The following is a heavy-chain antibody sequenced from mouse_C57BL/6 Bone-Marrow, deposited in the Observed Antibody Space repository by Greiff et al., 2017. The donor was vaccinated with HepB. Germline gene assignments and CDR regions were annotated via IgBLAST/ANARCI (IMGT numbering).Heavy chain of an antibody. CDR2: SRNKANDYTT. Sequence: DVKLVESGGGLVQSGRSLRLSCATSGFTFSDFYMEWVRQAPGKGLEWIAASRNKANDYTTEYSASVKGRFIVSRDTSQSILYLQMNALRAEDTAIYYCARDGSPYGNYAMDYWGQGTSVTVSS. V-gene: IGHV7-1*01. CDR3: ARDGSPYGNYAMDY. CDR1: GFTFSDFY. D-gene: IGHD2-1*01. J-gene: IGHJ4*01.